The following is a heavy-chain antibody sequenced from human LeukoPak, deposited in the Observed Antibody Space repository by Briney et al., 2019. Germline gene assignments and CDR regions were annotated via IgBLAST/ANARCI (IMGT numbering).Heavy chain of an antibody. CDR1: GFTFSSYA. CDR3: AKDKEQWLGNWYFDL. V-gene: IGHV3-23*01. J-gene: IGHJ2*01. D-gene: IGHD6-19*01. Sequence: GGSLRLSCAASGFTFSSYAMSWVRQAPGKGLEWVSAISGSGGSTYYADSVKGRFTISRDNSKNTLYLQMNSLRAEDTAVYYCAKDKEQWLGNWYFDLWGRGTLVTVPS. CDR2: ISGSGGST.